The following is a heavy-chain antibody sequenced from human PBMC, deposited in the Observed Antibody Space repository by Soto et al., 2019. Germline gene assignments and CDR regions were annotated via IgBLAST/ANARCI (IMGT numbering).Heavy chain of an antibody. J-gene: IGHJ5*02. D-gene: IGHD6-6*01. V-gene: IGHV5-51*01. CDR3: ARHGSIGARQNWFDP. CDR1: GYIFTNYW. Sequence: GESLKISCKGSGYIFTNYWIGWVRQMPGKGLEWMGIIYSGDSDTRYSPSFQGQITISVDKSINTACLQWSSLKASDTATYYCARHGSIGARQNWFDPWGQGTLVTVSS. CDR2: IYSGDSDT.